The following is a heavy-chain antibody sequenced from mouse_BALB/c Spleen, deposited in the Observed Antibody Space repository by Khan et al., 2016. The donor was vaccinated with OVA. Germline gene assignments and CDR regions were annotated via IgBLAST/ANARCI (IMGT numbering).Heavy chain of an antibody. CDR1: GYTFTDYV. CDR2: INTYTGEP. J-gene: IGHJ2*01. Sequence: QIQLVQSGPDLKKPGETVKISCKASGYTFTDYVMNWVKQAPGKGLKWMGWINTYTGEPTYADDFKGRFAFSLETSASTAYLQINSLKNEDTATYFCAWFHEGYWGQGTTLTVSA. D-gene: IGHD2-2*01. CDR3: AWFHEGY. V-gene: IGHV9-3-1*01.